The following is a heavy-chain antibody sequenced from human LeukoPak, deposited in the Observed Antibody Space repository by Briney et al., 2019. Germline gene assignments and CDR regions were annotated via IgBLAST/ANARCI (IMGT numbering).Heavy chain of an antibody. CDR1: GFTFSLYA. CDR3: ASAARGDNFGSSL. D-gene: IGHD2-21*01. Sequence: GGSLRLSCSASGFTFSLYAMHWVRQAPGKGLEYVSAINSDGSYIYYADSVKGRFTISRDNAKNSLYLQMTSLRVEDTAVYYCASAARGDNFGSSLWGQGTLVTVSS. J-gene: IGHJ4*02. V-gene: IGHV3-64*04. CDR2: INSDGSYI.